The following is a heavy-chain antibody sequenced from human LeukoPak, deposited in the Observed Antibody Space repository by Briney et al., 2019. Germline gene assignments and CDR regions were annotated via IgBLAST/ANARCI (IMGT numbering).Heavy chain of an antibody. CDR3: AKDARRSSGWYFFDH. J-gene: IGHJ4*02. D-gene: IGHD6-19*01. CDR1: GFAFSSQD. CDR2: ISDSGDRT. Sequence: PGGSLRLSCAASGFAFSSQDIGWVRQAPGKGLEWVSAISDSGDRTYYVDSVKGRFTISRDNSKNTLYLQMNSLRADDTAVYYCAKDARRSSGWYFFDHWGQGTLVTVSS. V-gene: IGHV3-23*01.